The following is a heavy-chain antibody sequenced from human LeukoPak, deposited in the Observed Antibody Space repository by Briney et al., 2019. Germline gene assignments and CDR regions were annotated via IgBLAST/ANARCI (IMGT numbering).Heavy chain of an antibody. CDR3: ARGYSVHRAYYFDY. CDR1: GFTFSSYS. Sequence: NPGGSLRLSCAASGFTFSSYSMNWVRQAPGKGLEWVSSISSSSSYIYYADSVKGRFTISRDNAKNSLYLQMNSLRAEDTAVYYCARGYSVHRAYYFDYWGQGTLVTVSS. D-gene: IGHD1-1*01. CDR2: ISSSSSYI. V-gene: IGHV3-21*01. J-gene: IGHJ4*02.